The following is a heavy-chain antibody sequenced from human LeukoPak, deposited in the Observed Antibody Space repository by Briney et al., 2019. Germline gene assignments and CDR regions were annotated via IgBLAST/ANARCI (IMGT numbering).Heavy chain of an antibody. CDR3: AKCDSGGYHLYYFDY. Sequence: GGSLGLSCAASRFTFSSYAMSWVRQAPGKGLEWVSAIGGTGASTYYADSVKGRFTISRDNSKNTLYLQMNSLRAEDTAVYYCAKCDSGGYHLYYFDYWGQGALVTVSS. CDR1: RFTFSSYA. J-gene: IGHJ4*02. V-gene: IGHV3-23*01. D-gene: IGHD3-22*01. CDR2: IGGTGAST.